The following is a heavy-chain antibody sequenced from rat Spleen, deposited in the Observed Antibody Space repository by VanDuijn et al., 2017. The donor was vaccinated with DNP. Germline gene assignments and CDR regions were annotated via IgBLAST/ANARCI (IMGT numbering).Heavy chain of an antibody. CDR2: IGSDGYAP. J-gene: IGHJ2*01. V-gene: IGHV5-22*01. CDR3: IRWNSGHFDY. D-gene: IGHD4-3*01. Sequence: EVQLVESGGGLVQPGGSLKLSCAASGFTFSDYYMAWVRQAPTKGLEWVAYIGSDGYAPYYGDSVKGRFTLSRDNAKSTLYLQMNSLRSEDMATYYCIRWNSGHFDYWGQGVMVTVSS. CDR1: GFTFSDYY.